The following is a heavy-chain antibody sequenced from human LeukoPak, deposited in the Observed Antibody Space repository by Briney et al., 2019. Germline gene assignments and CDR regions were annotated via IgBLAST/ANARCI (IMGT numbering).Heavy chain of an antibody. D-gene: IGHD2-15*01. Sequence: GESLRLSCAASGFTFSSYAMHWVRQAPGKGLEYVSAISSNGGSTYYANSVKGRFTISRDNSKNTLYLQMGSLRAEDMAVYYCARSAAEYCSGGSCYHWFDPWGQGTLVTVSS. CDR3: ARSAAEYCSGGSCYHWFDP. V-gene: IGHV3-64*01. CDR2: ISSNGGST. J-gene: IGHJ5*02. CDR1: GFTFSSYA.